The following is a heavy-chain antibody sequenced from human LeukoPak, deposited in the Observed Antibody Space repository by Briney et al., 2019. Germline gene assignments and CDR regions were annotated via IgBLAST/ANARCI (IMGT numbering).Heavy chain of an antibody. J-gene: IGHJ5*02. CDR3: ARRYSYGSIWFDP. D-gene: IGHD5-18*01. CDR2: IYTSGST. V-gene: IGHV4-61*02. Sequence: PSETLSLTCTASGGSISSGSYYWSWIRQPAGKGLEWIGRIYTSGSTNYNPSLKSRVTISVDTSKSQFSLNLMSVTAADTAVYYCARRYSYGSIWFDPWGQGTLVTVSS. CDR1: GGSISSGSYY.